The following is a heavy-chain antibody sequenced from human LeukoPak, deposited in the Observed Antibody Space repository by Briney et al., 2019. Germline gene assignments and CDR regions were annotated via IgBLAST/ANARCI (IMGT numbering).Heavy chain of an antibody. CDR2: ISVYNGNT. CDR1: GYTFSMYD. J-gene: IGHJ4*02. D-gene: IGHD5-18*01. V-gene: IGHV1-18*01. CDR3: ARGNRDTGYDY. Sequence: ASVKVSCKASGYTFSMYDISWVRQAPGQGLEWMGWISVYNGNTNYVEKVQGRVTMTTDTSTSTAYMELRSLRSDDTAVYYCARGNRDTGYDYWGQGTLVTVSS.